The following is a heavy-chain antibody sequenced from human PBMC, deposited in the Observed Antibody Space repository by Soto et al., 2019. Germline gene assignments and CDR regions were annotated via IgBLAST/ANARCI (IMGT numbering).Heavy chain of an antibody. D-gene: IGHD3-22*01. J-gene: IGHJ6*02. CDR3: ASRSDSSGYYPPYYGMDV. V-gene: IGHV1-69*13. Sequence: SVKVSCKASGGTFSSYAISWVRQAPGQGLEWMGGIIPIFGTANYAQKFQGRVTITADESTSTAYMELSSLRSEDTAVYYCASRSDSSGYYPPYYGMDVWGQGTTVTVSS. CDR2: IIPIFGTA. CDR1: GGTFSSYA.